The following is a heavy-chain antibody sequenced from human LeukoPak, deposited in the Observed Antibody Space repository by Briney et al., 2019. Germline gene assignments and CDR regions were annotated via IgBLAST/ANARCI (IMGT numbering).Heavy chain of an antibody. D-gene: IGHD3-10*01. V-gene: IGHV4-39*01. J-gene: IGHJ5*02. CDR1: GGSISSSSYY. Sequence: SETLSLTCTVSGGSISSSSYYWGWVRQPPGKGLEWIGSIYYSGSTYYNPSLKSRATISVDTSKNQFSLKLSSVTAADTAVYYCARHWNVLLWFGEFPDWFDPWGQGTLVTVSS. CDR3: ARHWNVLLWFGEFPDWFDP. CDR2: IYYSGST.